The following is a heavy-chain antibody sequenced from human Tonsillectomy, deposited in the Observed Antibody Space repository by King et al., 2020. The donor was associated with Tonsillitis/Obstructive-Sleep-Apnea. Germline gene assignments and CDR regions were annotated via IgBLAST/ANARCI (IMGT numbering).Heavy chain of an antibody. CDR2: IYYSGRT. CDR3: AREGSLALDY. J-gene: IGHJ4*02. V-gene: IGHV4-59*01. CDR1: GGSISSYY. Sequence: QLQESGPGLVKTSETLSLTCTVSGGSISSYYWNWIRQPPGKGLEWIGYIYYSGRTTYNPSLKSRVTILIDTSKKQFSLKLTSVTAADTAVYFCAREGSLALDYWGQGTLATVSS.